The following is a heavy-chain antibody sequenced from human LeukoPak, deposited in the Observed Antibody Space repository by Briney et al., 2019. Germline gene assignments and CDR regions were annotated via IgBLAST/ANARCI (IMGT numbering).Heavy chain of an antibody. J-gene: IGHJ3*02. CDR2: IWYGGSNK. D-gene: IGHD4-11*01. Sequence: GGSLRLSCAASGSTFSSYGMHWVRQAPGKGLEWVAVIWYGGSNKYYADSVKGRFTISRDNSKNTLYLQMNSLRAEDTAVYYCARDLMVTTARSAFDIWGQGTMVTVSS. CDR3: ARDLMVTTARSAFDI. V-gene: IGHV3-33*01. CDR1: GSTFSSYG.